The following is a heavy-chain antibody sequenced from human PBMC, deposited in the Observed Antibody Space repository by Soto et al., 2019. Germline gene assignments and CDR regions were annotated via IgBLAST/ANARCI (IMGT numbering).Heavy chain of an antibody. CDR1: GGSFSGYY. D-gene: IGHD3-3*01. CDR3: ARGDKRITIFGVVLTPNWFDP. Sequence: SETLDLTCAVYGGSFSGYYWSWIRQPPGKGLEWIGEINHSGSTNYNPSLKSRVTISVDTSKNQFSLKLSSVTAADTAVYYCARGDKRITIFGVVLTPNWFDPWGQGTLVTVSS. V-gene: IGHV4-34*01. J-gene: IGHJ5*02. CDR2: INHSGST.